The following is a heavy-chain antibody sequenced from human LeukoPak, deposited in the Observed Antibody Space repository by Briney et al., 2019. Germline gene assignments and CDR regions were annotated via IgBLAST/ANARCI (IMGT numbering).Heavy chain of an antibody. J-gene: IGHJ6*02. CDR2: ISWNSGSI. V-gene: IGHV3-9*01. D-gene: IGHD2-2*01. CDR3: AKDFSTVVVPAATNSYYYYGMDV. CDR1: GFTFDDYA. Sequence: PGRSLRLSCAASGFTFDDYAMHWVRQAPGKGLEWVSGISWNSGSIGYADSVKGRFTISRDNAKNSLYLQMNSLRAEDTALYYCAKDFSTVVVPAATNSYYYYGMDVWGQGTTVTVSS.